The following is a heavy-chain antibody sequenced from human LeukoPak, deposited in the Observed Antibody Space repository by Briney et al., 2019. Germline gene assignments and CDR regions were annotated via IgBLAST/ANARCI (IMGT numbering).Heavy chain of an antibody. D-gene: IGHD3-10*01. CDR3: ARHDYYGSLNWFDP. CDR1: GGSISTSGFY. J-gene: IGHJ5*02. V-gene: IGHV4-39*01. Sequence: SETLSLTCTVSGGSISTSGFYWGWIRQPPGTGLEWIGTIYYSGTTYYNPSLKSRLTISVDTSKNQFSLKLTSVTAADTAVYYCARHDYYGSLNWFDPWGQGTLITVSS. CDR2: IYYSGTT.